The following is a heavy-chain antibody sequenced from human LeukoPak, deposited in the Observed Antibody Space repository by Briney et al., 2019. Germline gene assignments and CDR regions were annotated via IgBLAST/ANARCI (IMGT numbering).Heavy chain of an antibody. CDR1: GRSFSDYY. V-gene: IGHV4-59*08. CDR2: IYPSGST. D-gene: IGHD3-3*01. J-gene: IGHJ3*02. Sequence: SETLSLTCSVSGRSFSDYYWNWIRQSPGKGLEWIGYIYPSGSTDYNPSLKSRVTMSTDTSKNQISLKLTSVTDADTAVYFCGRQATLLAGRLEAGGFDIWGRGTMVTVSS. CDR3: GRQATLLAGRLEAGGFDI.